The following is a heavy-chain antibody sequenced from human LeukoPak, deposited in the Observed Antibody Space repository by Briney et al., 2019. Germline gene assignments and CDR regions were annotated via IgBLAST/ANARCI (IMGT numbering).Heavy chain of an antibody. V-gene: IGHV1-8*01. CDR3: ARSRWWLRLLDY. Sequence: ASVKVSCKASGYTFTSYDINWVRQATGQGLEWMGWMNPSSGNTGYAQKFQGRVTMTRNTSISTAYMELSSLRSEDTAVYYCARSRWWLRLLDYWGQGTLVTVSS. CDR2: MNPSSGNT. J-gene: IGHJ4*02. CDR1: GYTFTSYD. D-gene: IGHD5-12*01.